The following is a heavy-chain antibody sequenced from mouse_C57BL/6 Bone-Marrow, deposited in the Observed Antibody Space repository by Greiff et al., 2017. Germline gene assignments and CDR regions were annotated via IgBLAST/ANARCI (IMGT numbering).Heavy chain of an antibody. CDR1: GFTFSSYA. D-gene: IGHD1-1*01. J-gene: IGHJ1*03. V-gene: IGHV5-4*01. Sequence: EVQLVESGGGLVKPGGSLKLSCAASGFTFSSYAMSWVRQTPEKRLEWVATISDGGSYTYYPDNVKGRFTISRDNAKNNLYLQRIHLKSEDTAMYYCARDKMSYYYGCSYDWYFDDWGTGTTVTVSS. CDR2: ISDGGSYT. CDR3: ARDKMSYYYGCSYDWYFDD.